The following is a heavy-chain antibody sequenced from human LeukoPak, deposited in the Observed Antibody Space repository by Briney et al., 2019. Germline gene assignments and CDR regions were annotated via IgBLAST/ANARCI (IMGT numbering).Heavy chain of an antibody. CDR3: ARDAQRGFDYSNSLRY. V-gene: IGHV3-33*01. J-gene: IGHJ4*02. Sequence: GGSLRLSCAASGFIFSHYGMHWVRQAPGKGLEWVAVIWSDGTNQYYGDSVKGRFTISRDDSQKTVFLEMNSLTTEDTAMYYRARDAQRGFDYSNSLRYWGQGTLVTVSS. CDR1: GFIFSHYG. D-gene: IGHD4-11*01. CDR2: IWSDGTNQ.